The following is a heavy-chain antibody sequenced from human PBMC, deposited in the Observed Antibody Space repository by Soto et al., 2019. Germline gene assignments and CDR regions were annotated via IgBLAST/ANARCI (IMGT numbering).Heavy chain of an antibody. V-gene: IGHV4-59*01. CDR1: GGSISSYY. CDR3: ARGVTGTTFYYYYYMDV. J-gene: IGHJ6*03. CDR2: IYYSGST. Sequence: PETLSLTCTVSGGSISSYYWSWIRQPPGKGLEWIGYIYYSGSTNYNPSLKSRVTISVDTSKNQFSLKLSSVTAADTAVYYCARGVTGTTFYYYYYMDVWGKGTTVTVSS. D-gene: IGHD1-7*01.